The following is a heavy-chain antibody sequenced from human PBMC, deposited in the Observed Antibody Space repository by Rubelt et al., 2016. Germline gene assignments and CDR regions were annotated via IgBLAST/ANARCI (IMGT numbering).Heavy chain of an antibody. V-gene: IGHV4-34*01. CDR2: INHSGST. CDR3: ARGRMGFHYYYYGMDV. D-gene: IGHD1-26*01. J-gene: IGHJ6*02. Sequence: QVQLQQWGAGLLKPSETLSLTCAVYGGSFSGYYWSWIRQPPGKGLEWIGEINHSGSTNYNPSLKRRVTISVDTSKNQFSLKLGSVTAADTAVYYCARGRMGFHYYYYGMDVWGQGTTVTVSS. CDR1: GGSFSGYY.